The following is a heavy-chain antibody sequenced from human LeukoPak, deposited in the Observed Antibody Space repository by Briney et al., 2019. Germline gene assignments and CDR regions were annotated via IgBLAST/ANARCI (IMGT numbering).Heavy chain of an antibody. CDR2: IKQDGSEK. CDR3: ARDKQQHYYYYYMDV. CDR1: GFTFSSYG. J-gene: IGHJ6*03. V-gene: IGHV3-7*01. D-gene: IGHD6-13*01. Sequence: GGSLTLSCAASGFTFSSYGMSWVRHAPGKGLEWVANIKQDGSEKYYVDSVTGRFTISRENAKNSLYLQMTSLRAEDTAVYDCARDKQQHYYYYYMDVWGKGATVTVSS.